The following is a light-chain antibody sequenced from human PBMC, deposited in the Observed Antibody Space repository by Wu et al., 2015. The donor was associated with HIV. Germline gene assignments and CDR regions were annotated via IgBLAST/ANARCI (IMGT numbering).Light chain of an antibody. Sequence: EIVLTQSPGTLSFSPGETATLSCRASQSIGASYLAWYQQKPGQAPRLLIYGSATRATGIPDRFSGSGSGTDFTLIIGGLEAEDFAVYYCQAYDSSSYSFGQGTKLEIK. CDR1: QSIGASY. CDR2: GSA. V-gene: IGKV3-20*01. J-gene: IGKJ2*03. CDR3: QAYDSSSYS.